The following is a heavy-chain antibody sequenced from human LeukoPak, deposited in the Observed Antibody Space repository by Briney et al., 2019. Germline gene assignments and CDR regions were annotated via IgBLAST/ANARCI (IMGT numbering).Heavy chain of an antibody. D-gene: IGHD3-16*01. CDR1: GGSISSSNW. CDR3: ARVKDYGQQIADY. J-gene: IGHJ4*02. CDR2: IYHSGST. V-gene: IGHV4-4*02. Sequence: PSETLSLTCAVSGGSISSSNWWSWVRQPPGKGLEWIGEIYHSGSTNYNPSLKSRVTISVDKSKNQFSLKLSSVTAADTAVYYCARVKDYGQQIADYWGQGTLVTVSS.